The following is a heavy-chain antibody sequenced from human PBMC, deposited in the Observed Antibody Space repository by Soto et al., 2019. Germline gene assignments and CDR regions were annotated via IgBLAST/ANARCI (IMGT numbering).Heavy chain of an antibody. Sequence: SGPTLVNPTQTLTLTCTFSGFSPSTSGVGVGWIRQPPGKALEWLALIYWDDDKRYSPSLKSRLTITKDTSKNQVVLTMTNMDPVDTATYYCARRSFIAAAGPYFDDWGQGTLVTVSS. D-gene: IGHD6-13*01. J-gene: IGHJ4*02. CDR1: GFSPSTSGVG. V-gene: IGHV2-5*02. CDR2: IYWDDDK. CDR3: ARRSFIAAAGPYFDD.